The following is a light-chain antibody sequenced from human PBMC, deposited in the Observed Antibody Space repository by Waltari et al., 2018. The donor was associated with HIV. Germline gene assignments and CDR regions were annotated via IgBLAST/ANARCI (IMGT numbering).Light chain of an antibody. J-gene: IGLJ2*01. V-gene: IGLV2-8*01. CDR3: SSFAGSNKL. CDR2: EVT. Sequence: HSALTQPPSASGSPGQSVNMSCTGATSDIQDYNFLSWYQQYSGKAPKLIIFEVTKRPSGVPDRFSGSRSGNTASLIVSGLQAEDEAVYFCSSFAGSNKLFGGGTKLTVL. CDR1: TSDIQDYNF.